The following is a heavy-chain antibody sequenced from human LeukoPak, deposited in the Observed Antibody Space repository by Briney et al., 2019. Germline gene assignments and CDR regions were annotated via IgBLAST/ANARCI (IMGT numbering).Heavy chain of an antibody. V-gene: IGHV3-9*01. CDR1: GFTFDDYA. CDR2: ISWNGNSI. D-gene: IGHD2-2*01. Sequence: PGGSLRLSCAASGFTFDDYAMHWVRQAPGQGLEWVSGISWNGNSIDYADSVKGRFTISRDNAKNSLYLQMNSLRAEDSALYFCAETTSGYASSFACWGQGTLVTVSS. J-gene: IGHJ4*02. CDR3: AETTSGYASSFAC.